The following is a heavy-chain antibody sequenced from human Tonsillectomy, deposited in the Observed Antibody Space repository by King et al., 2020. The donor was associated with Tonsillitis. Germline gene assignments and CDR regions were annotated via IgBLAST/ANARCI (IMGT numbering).Heavy chain of an antibody. V-gene: IGHV3-15*01. D-gene: IGHD3-22*01. CDR1: GFTFSNAW. Sequence: VQLVESGGVLVKPGGSLRLSCAASGFTFSNAWMSWVRQAPGKGLEWVGRIKSKTDGGTTDYAAPVKGRFTISRDDSKNTLYLQMNSLKTEDTAVYYCTTSDYYDSSGYYYPIYFDYWGQGTLVTVSS. J-gene: IGHJ4*02. CDR2: IKSKTDGGTT. CDR3: TTSDYYDSSGYYYPIYFDY.